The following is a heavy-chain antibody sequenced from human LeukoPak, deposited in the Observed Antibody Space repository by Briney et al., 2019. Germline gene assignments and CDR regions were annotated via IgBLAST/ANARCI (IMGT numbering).Heavy chain of an antibody. D-gene: IGHD4-23*01. CDR1: GFTFSNYG. CDR2: ISPSSATI. CDR3: ARARGATVVSMYFDY. J-gene: IGHJ4*02. V-gene: IGHV3-48*02. Sequence: PGGSLRLSCAASGFTFSNYGMNWVRQAPGKGLECVSYISPSSATIYYADSVKGRFTISRDNAKNSLSLQMNSLRDEDTAVYYCARARGATVVSMYFDYWGQGSPVTVSS.